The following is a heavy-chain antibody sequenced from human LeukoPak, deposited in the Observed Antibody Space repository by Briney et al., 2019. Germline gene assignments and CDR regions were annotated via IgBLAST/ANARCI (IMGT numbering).Heavy chain of an antibody. D-gene: IGHD3-10*01. Sequence: ASVKVSCKASGYTFTTYGISWVRQAPGQGLEWMGWIRSYNGNTNYAQNVQGRLTMTTDTSRSTAYMELTRLTSDDTAVYYCARLHPYASGMVDGFDIWGQGTTVTVSS. CDR1: GYTFTTYG. V-gene: IGHV1-18*01. J-gene: IGHJ3*02. CDR3: ARLHPYASGMVDGFDI. CDR2: IRSYNGNT.